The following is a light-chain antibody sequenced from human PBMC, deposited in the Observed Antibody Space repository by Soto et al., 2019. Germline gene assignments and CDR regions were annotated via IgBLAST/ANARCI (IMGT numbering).Light chain of an antibody. CDR1: QRVSSY. Sequence: EIVLTQSPATLSLSPGERPTPPGRASQRVSSYLAWYQQKPGQAPRPLIYDASNRATGIPARFSGSGSGTDFTLTISSLEPEDFAVYYCQQRSNWLYTFGQGTKLEIK. V-gene: IGKV3-11*01. J-gene: IGKJ2*01. CDR3: QQRSNWLYT. CDR2: DAS.